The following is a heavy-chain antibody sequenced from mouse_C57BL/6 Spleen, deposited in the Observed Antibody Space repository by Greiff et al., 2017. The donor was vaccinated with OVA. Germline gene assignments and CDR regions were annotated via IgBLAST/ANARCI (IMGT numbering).Heavy chain of an antibody. J-gene: IGHJ4*01. D-gene: IGHD1-1*01. Sequence: VQLQQSGPGLVQPSQSLSITCTVSGFSLTSSGVHWVRQSPGKGLEWLGVIGSGGGTDYNAAFISRLSISKDNSKSQVFFKMTSLQADDTAIYYCARNFHYYGSSYGMDYWGQGTSVTVSS. V-gene: IGHV2-2*01. CDR3: ARNFHYYGSSYGMDY. CDR2: IGSGGGT. CDR1: GFSLTSSG.